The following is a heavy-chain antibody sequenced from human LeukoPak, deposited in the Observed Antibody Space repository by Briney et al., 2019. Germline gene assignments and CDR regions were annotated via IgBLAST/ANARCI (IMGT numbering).Heavy chain of an antibody. D-gene: IGHD6-19*01. CDR1: GGSFSGYY. J-gene: IGHJ4*02. V-gene: IGHV4-34*01. Sequence: PSETLSLTCGVFGGSFSGYYWTWLRQPPGKGLEWIGEINHSGSTNYNPSLKSRVTISVDTSKNQFSLKLSSVTAADTAVYYCGGGWLDLDYWGQGTLVTVSS. CDR3: GGGWLDLDY. CDR2: INHSGST.